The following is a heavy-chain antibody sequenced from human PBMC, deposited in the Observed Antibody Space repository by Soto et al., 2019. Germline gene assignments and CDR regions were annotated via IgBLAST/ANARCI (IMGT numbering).Heavy chain of an antibody. D-gene: IGHD4-17*01. V-gene: IGHV1-18*01. CDR3: VRLGIDYAAHNNWFDP. Sequence: QVQLVQSGAEVKKPGASVKVSCKASGYTFTSYGISWVRQTPGQGLEWMGWISAYNGNTNYAQKPQGRVTMTTDTSTSTADMELRGLRSDDTAVSYCVRLGIDYAAHNNWFDPWGQGTLVTVSS. J-gene: IGHJ5*02. CDR2: ISAYNGNT. CDR1: GYTFTSYG.